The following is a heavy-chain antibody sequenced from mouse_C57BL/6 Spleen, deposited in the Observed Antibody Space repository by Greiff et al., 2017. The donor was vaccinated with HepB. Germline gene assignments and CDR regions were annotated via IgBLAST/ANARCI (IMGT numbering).Heavy chain of an antibody. Sequence: EVKLMESGPGLVKPSQSLSLTCSVTGYSITSGYYWNWIRQFPGNKLEWMGYISYDGSNNYNPSLKNRISITRDTSKNQFFLKLNSVTTEDTATYYCASPFYGSSLFAYWGQGTLVTVSA. V-gene: IGHV3-6*01. CDR1: GYSITSGYY. J-gene: IGHJ3*01. D-gene: IGHD1-1*01. CDR3: ASPFYGSSLFAY. CDR2: ISYDGSN.